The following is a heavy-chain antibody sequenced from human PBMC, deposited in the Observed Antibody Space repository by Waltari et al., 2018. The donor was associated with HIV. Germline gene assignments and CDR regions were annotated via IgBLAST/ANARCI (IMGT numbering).Heavy chain of an antibody. V-gene: IGHV4-59*01. CDR1: GGSISRYY. CDR2: IYYSGST. J-gene: IGHJ4*02. CDR3: ARASYDSSGRYFDY. D-gene: IGHD3-22*01. Sequence: QVQLQEPGTGLVKPSETLSLTCTVSGGSISRYYWSWIRQPPGKGLEWIGYIYYSGSTNYNPSLKSRVTISVDTSKNQFSLKLSSVAAADTAVYYCARASYDSSGRYFDYWGQGTLVTVSS.